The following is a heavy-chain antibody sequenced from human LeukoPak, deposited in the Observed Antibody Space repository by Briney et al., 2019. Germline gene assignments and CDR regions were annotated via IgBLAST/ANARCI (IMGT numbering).Heavy chain of an antibody. Sequence: PSETLSLTCTVSDDSISDYYRGWIRQPQGKGLEWIGYFHNSGTSTYNPSLKSRVTISADTSKNQFSLKLNSLTTADTAVYYCTRGAGWLIDYRGQGILVTVSS. J-gene: IGHJ4*02. CDR1: DDSISDYY. V-gene: IGHV4-59*01. CDR2: FHNSGTS. CDR3: TRGAGWLIDY. D-gene: IGHD3-16*01.